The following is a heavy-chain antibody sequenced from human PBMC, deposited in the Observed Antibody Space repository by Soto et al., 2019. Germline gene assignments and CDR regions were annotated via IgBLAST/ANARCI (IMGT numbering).Heavy chain of an antibody. CDR3: ARDVGSGVDP. CDR2: FVPILGLA. V-gene: IGHV1-69*08. D-gene: IGHD3-10*01. CDR1: GGTFSSYT. J-gene: IGHJ5*02. Sequence: QVQLVQSGAEVKKPGSSVKVSCKASGGTFSSYTISWVRQAPGQGLEWMGRFVPILGLAHYAQKFQGRVTITADKSTSTAYMGLSSLRSDDTAVYYCARDVGSGVDPWGQGTLVTVSS.